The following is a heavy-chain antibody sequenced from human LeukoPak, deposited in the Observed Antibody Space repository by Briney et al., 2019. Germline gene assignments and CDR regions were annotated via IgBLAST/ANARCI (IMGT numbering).Heavy chain of an antibody. V-gene: IGHV1-18*01. Sequence: ASVKVSCKASGYTFTSYGISWVRQAPGQGLEWMGWISAYNGNTNYAQKLQGRVTMTTDTSTSTAYMELRSLRSDDTAVCYCARLRRISPAGAFDIWGQGTMVTVSS. CDR1: GYTFTSYG. D-gene: IGHD1-14*01. J-gene: IGHJ3*02. CDR3: ARLRRISPAGAFDI. CDR2: ISAYNGNT.